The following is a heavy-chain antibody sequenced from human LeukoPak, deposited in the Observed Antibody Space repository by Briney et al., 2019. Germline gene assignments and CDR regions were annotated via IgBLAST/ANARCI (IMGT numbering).Heavy chain of an antibody. D-gene: IGHD2-2*01. V-gene: IGHV4-34*01. CDR2: INHSGST. CDR3: ARGGVIVVVPAATGPKGTFDY. Sequence: SETLSLTCAVYGGSFSGYYWSWIRQPPGKGLEWIGEINHSGSTNYNPSLKSRVTISVDTSKNQFSLKLSSVTAADTAVYYCARGGVIVVVPAATGPKGTFDYWGQGTLVTVSS. CDR1: GGSFSGYY. J-gene: IGHJ4*02.